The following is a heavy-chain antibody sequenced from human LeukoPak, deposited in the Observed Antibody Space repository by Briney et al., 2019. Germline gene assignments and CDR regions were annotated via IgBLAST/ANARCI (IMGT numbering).Heavy chain of an antibody. CDR2: IYYSGSV. V-gene: IGHV4-28*05. CDR3: ARHSCSTTSCYIDY. CDR1: GYSISSSSW. J-gene: IGHJ4*02. Sequence: PSDTLSLTCGVSGYSISSSSWWGWIRQPPGKGLEWIGFIYYSGSVYYNPSLKSRVTMSVDTSRNQFSLKLSSVTAVDTAAFYCARHSCSTTSCYIDYWGQGTLVTVSS. D-gene: IGHD2-2*01.